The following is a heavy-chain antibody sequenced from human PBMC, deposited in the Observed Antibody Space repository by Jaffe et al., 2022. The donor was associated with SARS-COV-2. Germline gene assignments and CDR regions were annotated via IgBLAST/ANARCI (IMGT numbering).Heavy chain of an antibody. D-gene: IGHD6-19*01. CDR2: IWNDARNQ. V-gene: IGHV3-33*01. CDR3: ARGLAVTGRNYYALDV. CDR1: GLTFSSYG. Sequence: QVQLVESGGGVVQPGRSLRLSCAASGLTFSSYGMHWVRQAPGKGLEWVAVIWNDARNQYYVDSVKGRFTISRDNSNNTLHLQMNSLRVEDTAVYYCARGLAVTGRNYYALDVWGQGTTVTVSS. J-gene: IGHJ6*01.